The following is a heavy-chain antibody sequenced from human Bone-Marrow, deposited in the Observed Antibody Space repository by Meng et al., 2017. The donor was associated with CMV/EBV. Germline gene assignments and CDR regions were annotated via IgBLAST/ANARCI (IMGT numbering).Heavy chain of an antibody. CDR2: INHSGST. V-gene: IGHV4-34*01. CDR1: GGSCRGYY. D-gene: IGHD1-26*01. CDR3: ATLSLVGSSHKSDD. J-gene: IGHJ4*02. Sequence: GSLRPSGAFYGGSCRGYYWSRLRQPPGRGLEWIGEINHSGSTNYNPSLKSRVTISVDTSKNQFSLKLSSVTAADTAVYYSATLSLVGSSHKSDDWGQGTLVTVSS.